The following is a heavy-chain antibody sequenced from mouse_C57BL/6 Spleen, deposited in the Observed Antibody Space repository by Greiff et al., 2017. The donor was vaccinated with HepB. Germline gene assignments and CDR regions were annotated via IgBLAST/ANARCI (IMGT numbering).Heavy chain of an antibody. CDR3: ASAGYYFDY. V-gene: IGHV14-3*01. Sequence: VQLKESVAELVRPGASVKLSCTASGFNIKNTYMHWVKQRPEQGLEWIGRIDPANGNTKYAPKFQGKATITADKSSSTAYMQLSSLTSEDSAVYFCASAGYYFDYWGQGTTLTVSS. J-gene: IGHJ2*01. CDR1: GFNIKNTY. CDR2: IDPANGNT. D-gene: IGHD4-1*01.